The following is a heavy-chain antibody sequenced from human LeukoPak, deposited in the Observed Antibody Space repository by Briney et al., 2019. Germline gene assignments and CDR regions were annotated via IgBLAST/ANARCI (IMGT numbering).Heavy chain of an antibody. J-gene: IGHJ6*02. CDR3: ARSGGDFLMDV. CDR2: INPSGGST. CDR1: GYTFTSYY. Sequence: ASVKVSCKASGYTFTSYYMHWVRQAPGQGLEWMGIINPSGGSTSYAQKFQGRVTMTRDASTSTVYMELSSLRSEDTAVYYCARSGGDFLMDVWGQGTTVTVSS. D-gene: IGHD3-3*01. V-gene: IGHV1-46*01.